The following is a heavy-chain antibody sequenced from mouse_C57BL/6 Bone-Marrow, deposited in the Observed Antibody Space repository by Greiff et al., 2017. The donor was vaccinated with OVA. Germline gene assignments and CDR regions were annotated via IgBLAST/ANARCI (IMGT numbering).Heavy chain of an antibody. CDR3: ARILEGAYGSSARDY. Sequence: QVTLKVCGPGILQPSQTLSLTCSFSGFSLSTFGMGVGWIRQPSGKGLEWLAHIWWDDDKYYNPALKSRLTISKDTSKHQVFLKIANVDTADTATYYCARILEGAYGSSARDYWGQGTSVTVSS. J-gene: IGHJ4*01. CDR1: GFSLSTFGMG. D-gene: IGHD1-1*01. CDR2: IWWDDDK. V-gene: IGHV8-8*01.